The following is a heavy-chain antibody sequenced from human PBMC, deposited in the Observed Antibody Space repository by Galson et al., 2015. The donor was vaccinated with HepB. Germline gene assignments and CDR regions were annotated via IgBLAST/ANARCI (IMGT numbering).Heavy chain of an antibody. J-gene: IGHJ6*02. D-gene: IGHD6-19*01. CDR1: GGSFSGYY. V-gene: IGHV4-34*01. Sequence: ETLSLTCAVYGGSFSGYYWSWIRQPPGKGLEWIGEINHSGRTNYNPSLKSRVTISVDTSKNQLSLNLRSLTAADTAVYYCARDRRLLYYYYNGMDVWGQGTTVTVSS. CDR3: ARDRRLLYYYYNGMDV. CDR2: INHSGRT.